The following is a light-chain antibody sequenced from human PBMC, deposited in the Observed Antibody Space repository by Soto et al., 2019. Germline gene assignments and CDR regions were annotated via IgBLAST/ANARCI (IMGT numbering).Light chain of an antibody. Sequence: DIQMTQSPSSLSASVGDRVTITCRASQGISNYIAWYQQKPGKAPKLLIYAASTLQSGVPSRFSGSGSGTDFPLTINSLLPEDVATYSCQKYSSVPLFGPGTKVDIK. J-gene: IGKJ3*01. CDR1: QGISNY. V-gene: IGKV1-27*01. CDR3: QKYSSVPL. CDR2: AAS.